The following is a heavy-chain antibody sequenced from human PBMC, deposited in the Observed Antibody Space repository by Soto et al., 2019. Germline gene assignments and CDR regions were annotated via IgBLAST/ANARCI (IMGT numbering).Heavy chain of an antibody. CDR1: GFTFSSYA. V-gene: IGHV3-23*01. CDR2: ISGSGGST. CDR3: THYFRAMLAAMDV. Sequence: GGSLRLSCAASGFTFSSYAMSWVRQAPGKGLEWVSAISGSGGSTYYADSVKGRFTISRDNSKNTLYLQMNSLRAEDTATYYCTHYFRAMLAAMDVWDQGTTVTVSS. D-gene: IGHD6-19*01. J-gene: IGHJ6*02.